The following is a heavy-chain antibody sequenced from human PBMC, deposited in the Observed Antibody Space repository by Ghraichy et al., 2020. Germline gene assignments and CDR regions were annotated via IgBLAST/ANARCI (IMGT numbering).Heavy chain of an antibody. V-gene: IGHV4-59*01. CDR2: IYYSGST. J-gene: IGHJ4*02. Sequence: SETLSLTYTVSGGSINSFYWSWIRQPPGKGLEWIGYIYYSGSTTYNPSLRSRVTISVDTSKNQFSLKLSSVTAADTAVYYCARATQQWLVDYFDYWGQGTLVTVSS. CDR3: ARATQQWLVDYFDY. D-gene: IGHD6-19*01. CDR1: GGSINSFY.